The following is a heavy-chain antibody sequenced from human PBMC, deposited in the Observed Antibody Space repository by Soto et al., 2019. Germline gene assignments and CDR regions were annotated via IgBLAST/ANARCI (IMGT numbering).Heavy chain of an antibody. D-gene: IGHD5-18*01. CDR2: IYYSGNT. V-gene: IGHV4-31*03. CDR3: ARDRLMATAGTARHYFGLDV. CDR1: GGSIRSGGYY. J-gene: IGHJ6*02. Sequence: ASETLSLTCTVSGGSIRSGGYYWSWVRQNPRRGLEWIGDIYYSGNTYYNPSLKSRLTISVDTSKNQFSLNLSSVTAADTAVYYCARDRLMATAGTARHYFGLDVWGQGTTGTSP.